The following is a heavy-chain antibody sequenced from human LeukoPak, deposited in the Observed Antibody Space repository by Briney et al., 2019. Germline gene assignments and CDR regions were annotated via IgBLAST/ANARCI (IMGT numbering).Heavy chain of an antibody. CDR3: ASTNAAMVTGWGFDY. D-gene: IGHD5-18*01. Sequence: SETLSLTCTVSGGSISSYCWSWIRHPPGKGLELIGYIYYSGSTNYNPSLKSRVTLSVDTFKNQYSLKLSSVTAADTAVYYCASTNAAMVTGWGFDYWGQGTLVTVSS. J-gene: IGHJ4*02. CDR2: IYYSGST. CDR1: GGSISSYC. V-gene: IGHV4-59*01.